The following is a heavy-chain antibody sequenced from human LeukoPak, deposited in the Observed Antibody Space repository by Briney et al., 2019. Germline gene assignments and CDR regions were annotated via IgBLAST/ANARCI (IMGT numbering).Heavy chain of an antibody. D-gene: IGHD3-3*01. CDR1: GFTVSSNY. Sequence: GGSLRLSCAASGFTVSSNYMSWVRQAPGKGLEWVAVISYDGSNKYYADSVKGRFTISRDNSKNTLYLQMNSLRAEDTAVYYCAKVESYDFWSGLKDYYYGMDVWGQGTTVTVSS. V-gene: IGHV3-30*18. J-gene: IGHJ6*02. CDR3: AKVESYDFWSGLKDYYYGMDV. CDR2: ISYDGSNK.